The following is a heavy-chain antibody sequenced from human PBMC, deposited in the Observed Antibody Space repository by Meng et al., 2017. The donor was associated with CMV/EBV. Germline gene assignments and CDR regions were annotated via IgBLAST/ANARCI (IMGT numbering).Heavy chain of an antibody. CDR2: VYHSGTT. D-gene: IGHD3-16*01. V-gene: IGHV4-39*07. Sequence: SETLSLTCTVSGGPITSSNSYWGWIRQPPGQGLEWIGSVYHSGTTYYSPSLKSRVIISVDTSRNQFSLSLSSVSAADTALYFCARADDHISQNFDYWGQGTLVTVSS. J-gene: IGHJ4*02. CDR1: GGPITSSNSY. CDR3: ARADDHISQNFDY.